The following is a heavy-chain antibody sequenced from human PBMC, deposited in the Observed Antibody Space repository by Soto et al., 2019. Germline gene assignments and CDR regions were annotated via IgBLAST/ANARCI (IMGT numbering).Heavy chain of an antibody. Sequence: VQLVESGGGVVQPGRSLRLSCAASGFTFSSYAMHWVRQAPGKGLEWVAVISYDGSNKYYADSVKGRFTISRDNSKNTLYLQMNSLRAEDTAVYYCARIWFGELMGWFDPWGQGTLVTVSS. CDR2: ISYDGSNK. D-gene: IGHD3-10*01. CDR1: GFTFSSYA. CDR3: ARIWFGELMGWFDP. V-gene: IGHV3-30-3*01. J-gene: IGHJ5*02.